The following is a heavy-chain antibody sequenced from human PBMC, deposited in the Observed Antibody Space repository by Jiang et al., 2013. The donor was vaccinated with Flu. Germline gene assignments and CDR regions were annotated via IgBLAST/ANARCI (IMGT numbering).Heavy chain of an antibody. D-gene: IGHD6-13*01. J-gene: IGHJ4*02. V-gene: IGHV3-30*01. Sequence: PGKGLEWVAVISYDGSNKYYADSVKGRFTISRDNSKNTLYLQMNSLRAEDTAVYYCASGRGYSSSWKRYPFDYWGQGTLVTVSS. CDR2: ISYDGSNK. CDR3: ASGRGYSSSWKRYPFDY.